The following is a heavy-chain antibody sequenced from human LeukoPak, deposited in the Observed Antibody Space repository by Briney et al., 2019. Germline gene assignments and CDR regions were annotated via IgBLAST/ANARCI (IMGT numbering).Heavy chain of an antibody. CDR2: IYYSGST. V-gene: IGHV4-39*01. CDR1: GGSISSSSYY. D-gene: IGHD4-23*01. J-gene: IGHJ4*02. CDR3: ARFNDYGGNSDY. Sequence: SETLSLTCTVSGGSISSSSYYWGWIRQPPGKGLEWIGSIYYSGSTYYNPSLKSRVTISVDTSKNQFSLKLSSVTAADTAVYYCARFNDYGGNSDYWGQGTLVTVSS.